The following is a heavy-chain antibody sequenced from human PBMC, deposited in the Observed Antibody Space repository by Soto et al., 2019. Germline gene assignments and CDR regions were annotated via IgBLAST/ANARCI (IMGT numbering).Heavy chain of an antibody. CDR2: ISDSGVTT. D-gene: IGHD5-12*01. CDR1: GFTFSNYA. J-gene: IGHJ6*02. V-gene: IGHV3-23*01. Sequence: EVQLLESGGGLVQPGGSLRLSCAASGFTFSNYAMSWVRQAPGKGLEWVSGISDSGVTTYYAGFVKGRFTISRDNSKNTLYLQMNSLRVEDTAVYYCAKEVDRSQYYFYGMDVWGQGTTVTVSS. CDR3: AKEVDRSQYYFYGMDV.